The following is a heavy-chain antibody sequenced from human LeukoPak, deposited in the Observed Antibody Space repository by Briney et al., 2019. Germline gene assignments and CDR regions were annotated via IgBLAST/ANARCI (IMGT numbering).Heavy chain of an antibody. CDR1: GYTFTSYG. J-gene: IGHJ5*02. Sequence: GASVKVSCKASGYTFTSYGISWVRQAPGQGLEWMGWIRAYNGNANYAQTLRGRGTMTTDTSPSTAYMELRSLRSDDTAVYYCAREPSIAAAGTGWFDPWGQGTLVTVSS. V-gene: IGHV1-18*01. CDR2: IRAYNGNA. CDR3: AREPSIAAAGTGWFDP. D-gene: IGHD6-13*01.